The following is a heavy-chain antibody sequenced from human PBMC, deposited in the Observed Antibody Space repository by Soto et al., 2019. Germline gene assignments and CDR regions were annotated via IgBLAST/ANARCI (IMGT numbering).Heavy chain of an antibody. CDR3: ARVVVGPTNYFDP. Sequence: PSETLSLTCGVNCGSFNAYYWSWIRQPPGKGLEWIGEINHSGNTNYNSALKSRVTISVDTSKNQFSLNLTSVTAADTAVYYCARVVVGPTNYFDPWGQGTLVTVSS. V-gene: IGHV4-34*01. CDR1: CGSFNAYY. J-gene: IGHJ5*02. CDR2: INHSGNT. D-gene: IGHD2-21*01.